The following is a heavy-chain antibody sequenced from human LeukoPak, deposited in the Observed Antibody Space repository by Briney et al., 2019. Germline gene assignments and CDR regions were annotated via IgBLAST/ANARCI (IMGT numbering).Heavy chain of an antibody. J-gene: IGHJ4*02. CDR3: ARSKSSSSPNFDY. CDR1: GFTFSPVW. D-gene: IGHD6-6*01. V-gene: IGHV3-74*01. CDR2: IINDGSYT. Sequence: GGSLRLSCAASGFTFSPVWMHWVRQAPGKGLMWVSHIINDGSYTTYADSVKGRFTISRDNSKNTLYLQMNSLRAEDTAVYYCARSKSSSSPNFDYWGQGTLVTVSS.